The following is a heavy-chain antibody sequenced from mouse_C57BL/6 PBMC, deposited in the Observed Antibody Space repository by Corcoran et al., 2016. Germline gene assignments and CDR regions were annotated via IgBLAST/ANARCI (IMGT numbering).Heavy chain of an antibody. CDR3: ARSPWHYYAMDY. J-gene: IGHJ4*01. Sequence: QIQLVQSGPELKKPGETVKISCKASGYTFTTYGMSWVKQAPGKGLKWMGWINTYSGVPTYADDFKGRFAFSLETSASTAYLQINNLKNEDTATYFCARSPWHYYAMDYWGQGTSVTVSS. CDR2: INTYSGVP. V-gene: IGHV9-3*01. CDR1: GYTFTTYG.